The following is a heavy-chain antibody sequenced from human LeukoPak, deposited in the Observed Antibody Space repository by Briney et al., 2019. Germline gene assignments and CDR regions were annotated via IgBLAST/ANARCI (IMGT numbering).Heavy chain of an antibody. J-gene: IGHJ4*02. D-gene: IGHD6-13*01. CDR3: ARGALLAAAGTWEVTRGYYFDY. CDR1: GFTFRRYG. CDR2: ISGSGGST. Sequence: GGSLRLSCAASGFTFRRYGMTWVRQAPGKGLEWVSSISGSGGSTYYADSVKGRFTISRDNSKNTLYLQMNSLRAEDTAVCYCARGALLAAAGTWEVTRGYYFDYWGQGTLVTVSS. V-gene: IGHV3-23*01.